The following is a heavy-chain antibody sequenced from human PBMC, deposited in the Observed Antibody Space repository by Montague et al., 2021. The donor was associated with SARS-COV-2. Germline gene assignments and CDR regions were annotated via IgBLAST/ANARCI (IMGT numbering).Heavy chain of an antibody. CDR2: INHSGST. D-gene: IGHD3-10*01. V-gene: IGHV4-34*01. CDR3: ARLGAITLVRGITKADFSNYGMDV. CDR1: SGSFRGYY. Sequence: SETLSLTCAVSSGSFRGYYWSWIRQSPGKGLEWIGEINHSGSTTYNPSPKSRVSLPVDTSNKQFSLKVTSVTAADTAVYYCARLGAITLVRGITKADFSNYGMDVWGQGTTVTVSS. J-gene: IGHJ6*02.